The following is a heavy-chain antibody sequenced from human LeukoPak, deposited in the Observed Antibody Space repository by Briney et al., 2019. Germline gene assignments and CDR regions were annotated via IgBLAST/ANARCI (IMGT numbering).Heavy chain of an antibody. J-gene: IGHJ5*02. V-gene: IGHV3-21*01. Sequence: GGSLRLPCAASGFTFSSYSMNWVRQAPGKGLEWVSSISSSSSYIYYADSVKGRFTISRDNAKNSLYLQMNSLRAEDTAVYYCARERLYPNWFDPWGQGTLVTVSS. CDR2: ISSSSSYI. CDR1: GFTFSSYS. D-gene: IGHD2-2*01. CDR3: ARERLYPNWFDP.